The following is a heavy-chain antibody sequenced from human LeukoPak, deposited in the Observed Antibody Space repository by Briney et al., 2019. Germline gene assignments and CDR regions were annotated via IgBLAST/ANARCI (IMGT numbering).Heavy chain of an antibody. D-gene: IGHD2-2*02. J-gene: IGHJ4*02. CDR2: ISSSSSYI. Sequence: GGSLRLSCAASGFTFSSYSMNWVRQAPGKGLEWVSSISSSSSYIYYADSVKGRFTISRDNAKNTLYLQMNSLRAEDTAVYYCTRDPDIVVVPAAIGDYWGQGTLVTVSS. V-gene: IGHV3-21*01. CDR3: TRDPDIVVVPAAIGDY. CDR1: GFTFSSYS.